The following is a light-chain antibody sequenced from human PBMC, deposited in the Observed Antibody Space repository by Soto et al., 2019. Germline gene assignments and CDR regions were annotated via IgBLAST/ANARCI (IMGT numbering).Light chain of an antibody. CDR3: QQYGSSPYT. V-gene: IGKV3-20*01. Sequence: EIVLTQSPGTLSLSPGERATLSCRASQSVSSTYLAWYQQKPGQAPRLLIYGASNRATGLPDRFSGSGSGTDFTLTINRLEPGDFAVYYCQQYGSSPYTFGQGTKLEIK. CDR1: QSVSSTY. J-gene: IGKJ2*01. CDR2: GAS.